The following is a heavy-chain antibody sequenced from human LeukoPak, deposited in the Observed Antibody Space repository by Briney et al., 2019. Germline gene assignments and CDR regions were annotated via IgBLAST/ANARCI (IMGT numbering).Heavy chain of an antibody. CDR3: ARDPHRAMYSSSSFYYHYYMDV. CDR2: IKQDGSEK. V-gene: IGHV3-7*01. D-gene: IGHD6-6*01. J-gene: IGHJ6*03. Sequence: GGSLRLSCAASGFTFSSYWMSWVRQAPGKGLEWVANIKQDGSEKYYVDSVKGRFTISRDDAKNSLYLQMNSLRAEDTAVYYCARDPHRAMYSSSSFYYHYYMDVWGKGTTVTVSS. CDR1: GFTFSSYW.